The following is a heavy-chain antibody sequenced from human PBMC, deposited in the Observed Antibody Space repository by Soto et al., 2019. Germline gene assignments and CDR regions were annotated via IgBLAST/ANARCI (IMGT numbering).Heavy chain of an antibody. CDR1: GFTFSGSA. D-gene: IGHD4-4*01. CDR3: SGGQNDYNYCYYYPMDV. J-gene: IGHJ6*02. Sequence: EVQLVESGGGLVQPGESLRLSCAASGFTFSGSAMHWVRQAPGKGLEWVGRIRSKPNNYATAYAASVKGRFSISRDDSKNTAYLQVNGLKTEDTAVYYCSGGQNDYNYCYYYPMDVWGRGNTVTVSS. V-gene: IGHV3-73*02. CDR2: IRSKPNNYAT.